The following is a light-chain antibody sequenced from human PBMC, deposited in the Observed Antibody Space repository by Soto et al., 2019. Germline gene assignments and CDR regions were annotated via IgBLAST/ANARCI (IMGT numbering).Light chain of an antibody. CDR2: KAS. V-gene: IGKV1-5*03. CDR1: QTISSW. Sequence: DIRVTQSPPTLSASVGERVTITCRASQTISSWLAWYQQKPGKAPKLLIYKASTLKSGVSSRFSGSGSGTEFTLTISSLQPDDFATYYGQHYNSYSEAFGQGTKVDIK. J-gene: IGKJ1*01. CDR3: QHYNSYSEA.